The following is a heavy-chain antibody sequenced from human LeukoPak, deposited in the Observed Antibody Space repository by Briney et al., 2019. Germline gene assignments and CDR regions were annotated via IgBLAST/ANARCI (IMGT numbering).Heavy chain of an antibody. CDR2: VSDSGTT. J-gene: IGHJ4*02. Sequence: SETLSLTCTVSGGSIKGHFWSWIRQPPGKGLEWIGYVSDSGTTNYNPSLNNRVTLSVDTSKNQFSLQLTSVTAADTAVYYCARDSSDFFDRSGLNFLVYWGQGNLVAVSS. CDR1: GGSIKGHF. D-gene: IGHD3-22*01. V-gene: IGHV4-59*11. CDR3: ARDSSDFFDRSGLNFLVY.